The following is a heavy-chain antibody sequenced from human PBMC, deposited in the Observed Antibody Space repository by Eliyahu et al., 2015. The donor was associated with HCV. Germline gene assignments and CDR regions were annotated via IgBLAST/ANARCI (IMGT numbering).Heavy chain of an antibody. D-gene: IGHD6-6*01. V-gene: IGHV1-18*01. CDR3: AMYSSSSFDY. CDR1: GYSFTSYG. J-gene: IGHJ4*02. Sequence: QVHLVQSGAEVKKPGASVKVSCTTSGYSFTSYGITWVRQAPGQGLEWMGWISPHNGNTDTSTSTAYMELRSLRADDTAVYYCAMYSSSSFDYWGQGTLVTVSS. CDR2: ISPHNGN.